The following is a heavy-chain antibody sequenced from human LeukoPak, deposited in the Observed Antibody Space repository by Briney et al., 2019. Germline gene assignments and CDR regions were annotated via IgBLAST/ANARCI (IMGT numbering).Heavy chain of an antibody. CDR1: GGTFCSYA. J-gene: IGHJ6*02. D-gene: IGHD3-10*01. V-gene: IGHV1-69*04. CDR2: IIPILGIA. Sequence: GSSVKVSCKASGGTFCSYAISWVRQAPGQGLEWMGRIIPILGIANYAQKCQGRVTITADKSTSTAYMELSSLRSEDTAVYYCARAGEGYGSGNYYYYGMDVWGQGTTVTVSS. CDR3: ARAGEGYGSGNYYYYGMDV.